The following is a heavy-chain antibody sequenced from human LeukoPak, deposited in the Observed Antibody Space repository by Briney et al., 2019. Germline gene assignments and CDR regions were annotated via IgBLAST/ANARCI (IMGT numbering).Heavy chain of an antibody. Sequence: GGSLRLSCAASGFTFSSYGMSWVRQAPGKGLEWVSAISGSGGSTYYADSVKGRFTISRDNSKNTLYLQMNSLRAEDTAVYYCAKETGAYDYVWGSFYYFDYWGQGTLVTVSS. CDR3: AKETGAYDYVWGSFYYFDY. J-gene: IGHJ4*02. CDR1: GFTFSSYG. D-gene: IGHD3-16*01. V-gene: IGHV3-23*01. CDR2: ISGSGGST.